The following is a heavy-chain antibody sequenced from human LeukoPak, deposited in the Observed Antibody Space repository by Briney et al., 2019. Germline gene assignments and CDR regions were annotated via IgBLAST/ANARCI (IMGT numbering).Heavy chain of an antibody. CDR3: AKGRGAFDI. V-gene: IGHV3-30*18. D-gene: IGHD3-10*01. CDR1: GFTFSSYG. Sequence: SLTLSRVASGFTFSSYGMHWVRQAPGKGLEWVAVISNDGSNKYYADSVKGRFTISRDNSKNTLYLQMNSLRAEDTAVYYCAKGRGAFDIWGQGTMVTVSS. J-gene: IGHJ3*02. CDR2: ISNDGSNK.